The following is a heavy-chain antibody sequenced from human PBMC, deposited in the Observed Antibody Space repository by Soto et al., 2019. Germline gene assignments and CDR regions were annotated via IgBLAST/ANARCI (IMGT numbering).Heavy chain of an antibody. CDR2: ISGSSAYI. V-gene: IGHV3-21*01. J-gene: IGHJ3*02. CDR3: AGQKDAFHI. Sequence: EVQLVESGGGLAKPGGSLRLSCAASGFTFTSYSMNWVRQAPGEALEWVSSISGSSAYIYYADSVKGRFTTSRDNAKNSPYLQMNGLRADARAVYYCAGQKDAFHIWGQGTMVTFSS. CDR1: GFTFTSYS.